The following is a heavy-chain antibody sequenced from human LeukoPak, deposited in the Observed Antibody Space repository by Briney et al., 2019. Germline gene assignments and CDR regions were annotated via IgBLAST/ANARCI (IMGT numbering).Heavy chain of an antibody. D-gene: IGHD6-19*01. CDR3: ARETYSSGWYSDY. CDR2: INTDGSTT. Sequence: GGSLRLSCAASGFTFSSYWMHWVRQAPGKGLVWVSRINTDGSTTTYADSVKGRFTISRDNAKNTLYLQMNSLRAEDTAVYYCARETYSSGWYSDYWGQGTLVTVSS. J-gene: IGHJ4*02. V-gene: IGHV3-74*01. CDR1: GFTFSSYW.